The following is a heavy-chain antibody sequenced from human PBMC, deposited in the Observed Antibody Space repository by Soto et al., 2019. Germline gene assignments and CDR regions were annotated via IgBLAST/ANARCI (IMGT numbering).Heavy chain of an antibody. V-gene: IGHV1-3*01. CDR1: GYTFTSYA. Sequence: ASVKVSCKAAGYTFTSYAMHWVRQAPGQRLEWMGWINAGNGNTKYSQKFQGRVTITRDTSASTAYMELSSLRSEDTAVYYCARVGAAAGPYYFDYWGQGTLVTVSS. J-gene: IGHJ4*02. D-gene: IGHD6-13*01. CDR3: ARVGAAAGPYYFDY. CDR2: INAGNGNT.